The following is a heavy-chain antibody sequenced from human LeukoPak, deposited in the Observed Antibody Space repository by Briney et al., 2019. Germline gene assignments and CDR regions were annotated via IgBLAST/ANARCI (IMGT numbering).Heavy chain of an antibody. V-gene: IGHV1-2*02. D-gene: IGHD3-10*01. CDR2: INPNSGGT. Sequence: ASVTVSCKASGYTFTGYYMHWVRQAPGQGLEWMGWINPNSGGTNYAQKFQGRVTMTRDTSISTAYMELSGLRSDDTAVYYCARGTLVRGSGWFDPWGQGTLVTVSS. CDR3: ARGTLVRGSGWFDP. J-gene: IGHJ5*02. CDR1: GYTFTGYY.